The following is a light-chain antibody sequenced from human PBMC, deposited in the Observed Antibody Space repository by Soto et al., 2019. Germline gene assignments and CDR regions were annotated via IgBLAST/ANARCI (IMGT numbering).Light chain of an antibody. V-gene: IGLV2-14*01. CDR2: EVS. Sequence: QSALTQPASVSGSPGQSITISCTGTSSDVGAYDFVSWYQQHPGKAPKYLIFEVSNRPSGVSDRFSGSKSGTTASLTISGLQAEDEAYYYCSSYTTTDPYVFGTGTRSPS. CDR1: SSDVGAYDF. J-gene: IGLJ1*01. CDR3: SSYTTTDPYV.